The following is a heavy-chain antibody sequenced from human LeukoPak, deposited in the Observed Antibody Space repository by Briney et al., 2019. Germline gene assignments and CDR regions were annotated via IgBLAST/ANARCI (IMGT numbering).Heavy chain of an antibody. J-gene: IGHJ4*02. D-gene: IGHD5-18*01. CDR3: TRPQPYDY. CDR2: ISSSGRTI. CDR1: GFTFNVLW. Sequence: GGSLRLSCAASGFTFNVLWLTWVRQAPGKGLEWVSYISSSGRTIYYADSVKGRFTISRDNAKNSLFLQMNSLRAEDTAVYYCTRPQPYDYWGQGALVTVSS. V-gene: IGHV3-48*01.